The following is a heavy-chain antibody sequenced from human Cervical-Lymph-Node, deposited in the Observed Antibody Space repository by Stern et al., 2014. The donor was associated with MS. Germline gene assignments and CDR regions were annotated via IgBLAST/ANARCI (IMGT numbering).Heavy chain of an antibody. CDR2: IDWDDAK. CDR3: ARSLAGVFDY. J-gene: IGHJ4*02. Sequence: LRESGPALVKPTQTLTVTCIFSGFSLNTSGVGVAWIRQPPGKALEWLARIDWDDAKFYRTSLKTRLILSKDSSKNKVVLTMTNMDPLDSATYFCARSLAGVFDYWGQGRLVTVSS. V-gene: IGHV2-70*17. CDR1: GFSLNTSGVG.